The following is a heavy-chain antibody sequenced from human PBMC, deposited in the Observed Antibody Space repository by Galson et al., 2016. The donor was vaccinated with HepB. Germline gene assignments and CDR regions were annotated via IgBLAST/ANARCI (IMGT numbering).Heavy chain of an antibody. CDR3: ATTWGY. V-gene: IGHV4-39*07. D-gene: IGHD7-27*01. CDR1: GGYMSGTAYY. Sequence: SETLSLTCTVSGGYMSGTAYYWGWIRQSPGKGLEWIRNINYSGTTYYNPSLKSRVTISVDTSKNQFSLNVRSVTAADTAVYYCATTWGYWGQGALVIVSS. J-gene: IGHJ4*02. CDR2: INYSGTT.